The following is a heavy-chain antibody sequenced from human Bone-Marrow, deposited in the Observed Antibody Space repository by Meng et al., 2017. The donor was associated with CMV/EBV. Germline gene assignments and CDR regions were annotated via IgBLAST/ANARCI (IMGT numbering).Heavy chain of an antibody. CDR1: GFTFDEYV. CDR3: ARSGNMVCAIKSPNFDY. CDR2: SSWNSGSI. V-gene: IGHV3-9*01. J-gene: IGHJ4*02. D-gene: IGHD2-8*01. Sequence: GGSLTHSCAASGFTFDEYVMHWARQATGRGLEWVAGSSWNSGSIGYADSVKGRFTISRDNAKNSLYLQMNSLRAEDTALYYGARSGNMVCAIKSPNFDYWGQGTLVTVSS.